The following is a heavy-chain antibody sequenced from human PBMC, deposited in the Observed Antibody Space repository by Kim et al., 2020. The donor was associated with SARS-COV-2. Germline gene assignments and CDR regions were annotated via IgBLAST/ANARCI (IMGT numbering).Heavy chain of an antibody. D-gene: IGHD2-2*01. CDR3: TKGYCTSTACYPKFDP. J-gene: IGHJ5*02. Sequence: GGSLRLSCAASGFTFSGSAVHWVRQASGKGLEWVGRIKRKGNTYVTAFAASVKGRFTISRDDSKNTAYLQMNSLTTEDTAVYYCTKGYCTSTACYPKFDPWGQGTLVTVSS. CDR2: IKRKGNTYVT. V-gene: IGHV3-73*01. CDR1: GFTFSGSA.